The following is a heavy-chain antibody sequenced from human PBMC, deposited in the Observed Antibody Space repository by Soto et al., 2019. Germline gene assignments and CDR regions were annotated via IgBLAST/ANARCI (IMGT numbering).Heavy chain of an antibody. CDR2: ISWNSGSI. J-gene: IGHJ4*02. CDR3: AKDIGSRRDY. D-gene: IGHD1-26*01. V-gene: IGHV3-9*01. CDR1: GFTFDDYA. Sequence: EVQLVESGGGLVQPGRSLRLSCAASGFTFDDYAMHWVRQAPGKGLEWVSGISWNSGSIGYADSVKGRFTISRDNAKNSLYLQINSLRAEDTALYYCAKDIGSRRDYWGQGTLVTVSS.